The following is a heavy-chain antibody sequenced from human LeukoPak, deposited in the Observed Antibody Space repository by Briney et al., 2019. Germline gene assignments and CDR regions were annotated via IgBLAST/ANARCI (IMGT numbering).Heavy chain of an antibody. CDR1: GFTFSDHY. J-gene: IGHJ3*02. CDR2: TRNKANSYTT. CDR3: ARVNEPALGRDHLDI. Sequence: GGSLRLSCAASGFTFSDHYMDWVRQAPGKGLEWVGRTRNKANSYTTEYAASVKDRFTISRDDSKNSVFLQMNSLKTEDTAIYYCARVNEPALGRDHLDIWGQGTMVTVSS. V-gene: IGHV3-72*01. D-gene: IGHD2-21*01.